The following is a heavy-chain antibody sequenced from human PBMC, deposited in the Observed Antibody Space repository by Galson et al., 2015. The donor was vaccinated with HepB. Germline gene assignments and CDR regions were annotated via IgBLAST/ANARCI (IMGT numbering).Heavy chain of an antibody. CDR2: INPSGGST. V-gene: IGHV1-46*01. D-gene: IGHD5-18*01. CDR1: GYTFTSYY. Sequence: SVKVPCKASGYTFTSYYMHWVRQAPGQGLEWMGIINPSGGSTSYAQKFQGRVTMTRDTSTSTVYMELSSLRSEDTAVYYCARDPEAMVTGDAFDIWGQGTMVTVSS. J-gene: IGHJ3*02. CDR3: ARDPEAMVTGDAFDI.